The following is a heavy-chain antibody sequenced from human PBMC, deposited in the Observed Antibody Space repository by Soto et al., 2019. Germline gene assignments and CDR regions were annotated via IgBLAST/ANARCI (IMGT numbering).Heavy chain of an antibody. CDR2: IKQDGSEK. J-gene: IGHJ5*02. V-gene: IGHV3-7*01. CDR1: GFTFSSYW. CDR3: ARDYAVVWFDP. Sequence: PGGSLRLSCAASGFTFSSYWMSWVRQAPGKGLEWVANIKQDGSEKYYVDSVRGRFTISRDNAKNSLYLQMNSLRAEDTAVYYCARDYAVVWFDPWGQGTLVTVSS. D-gene: IGHD4-17*01.